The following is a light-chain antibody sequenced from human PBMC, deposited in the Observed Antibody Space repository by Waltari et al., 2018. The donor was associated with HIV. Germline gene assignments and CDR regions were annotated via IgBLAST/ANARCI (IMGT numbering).Light chain of an antibody. Sequence: DIQMTQSTSSLSASVGDTVTITCRASQGIRNDLAWYQQKPGKAPKRLIYVASSLQSGVPSRFSGSGSGTDFTLTIRSLQPEDFATYYCLHHNSYPLAFGQGTRVEIK. CDR3: LHHNSYPLA. V-gene: IGKV1-17*01. CDR2: VAS. J-gene: IGKJ1*01. CDR1: QGIRND.